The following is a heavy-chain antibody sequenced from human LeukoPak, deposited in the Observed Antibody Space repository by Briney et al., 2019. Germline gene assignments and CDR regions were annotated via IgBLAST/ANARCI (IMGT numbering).Heavy chain of an antibody. J-gene: IGHJ4*02. V-gene: IGHV4-4*07. Sequence: SETLSLTCTVSGGSISSYYWSWIRQSAGKGLEWIGRIYTSGSTNYNPSLKSRVTMSVDTSKNQFSLKLSSVTAADTAVYYCAIIGYCSSTSCHDYWGQGTLVTVSS. D-gene: IGHD2-2*01. CDR3: AIIGYCSSTSCHDY. CDR2: IYTSGST. CDR1: GGSISSYY.